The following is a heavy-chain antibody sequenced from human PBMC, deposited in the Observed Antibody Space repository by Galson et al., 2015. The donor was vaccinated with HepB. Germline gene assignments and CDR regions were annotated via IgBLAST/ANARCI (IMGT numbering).Heavy chain of an antibody. CDR1: GYTFISYD. V-gene: IGHV1-8*01. CDR3: ARGRSAWSTHDWFDP. J-gene: IGHJ5*02. Sequence: SVKVSCKASGYTFISYDINWVRQASGQGLEWMGWMNPNSGNTGYAQKFQGRVTMTRNTSSSAAYMELSSLRSEDTAVYYCARGRSAWSTHDWFDPWGQGTLVTVSS. D-gene: IGHD6-19*01. CDR2: MNPNSGNT.